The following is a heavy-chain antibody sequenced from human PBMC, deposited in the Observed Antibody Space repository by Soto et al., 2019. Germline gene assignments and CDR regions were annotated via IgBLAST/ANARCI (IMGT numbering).Heavy chain of an antibody. CDR3: ERDSIVLIAAAGNRHYYGMDV. CDR1: GGTFSTCA. D-gene: IGHD6-13*01. V-gene: IGHV1-69*13. Sequence: SVKVSCKTSGGTFSTCAIYWVRQAPGQGLEWMGAIIPLFGTADYAQKFQGRVTITADESTSTAYMELSSLRSEDTAVYYCERDSIVLIAAAGNRHYYGMDVSGQGTTVTVSS. J-gene: IGHJ6*02. CDR2: IIPLFGTA.